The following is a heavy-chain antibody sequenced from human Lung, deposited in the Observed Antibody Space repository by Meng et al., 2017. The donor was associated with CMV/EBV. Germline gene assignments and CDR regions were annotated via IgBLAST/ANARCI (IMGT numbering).Heavy chain of an antibody. D-gene: IGHD3-22*01. CDR1: GYTFTNYY. CDR3: AREEGSYDGSGAFDY. CDR2: INSRSGTT. J-gene: IGHJ4*02. V-gene: IGHV1-46*01. Sequence: SVKVSCXASGYTFTNYYLHWVRQAPGQGLEWMGMINSRSGTTTYSQKFQGRISMTRDTSTSTAYLDLSSLRSEDSTVYYCAREEGSYDGSGAFDYWGQGTLVTVSS.